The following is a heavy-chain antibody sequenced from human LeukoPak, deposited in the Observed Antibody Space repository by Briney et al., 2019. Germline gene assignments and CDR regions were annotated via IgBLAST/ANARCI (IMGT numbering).Heavy chain of an antibody. CDR1: GFTFSSYA. V-gene: IGHV3-23*01. Sequence: PGGSLRLSCAASGFTFSSYAMSWVRQAPGKGLEWVSAISGSGGSTYYADSVKGRFTISRDNSKNTLYLQMNSLRAEDTAVYYCASACRTTNCYLPAYWGQGTLVTVSS. CDR2: ISGSGGST. CDR3: ASACRTTNCYLPAY. D-gene: IGHD2-2*01. J-gene: IGHJ4*02.